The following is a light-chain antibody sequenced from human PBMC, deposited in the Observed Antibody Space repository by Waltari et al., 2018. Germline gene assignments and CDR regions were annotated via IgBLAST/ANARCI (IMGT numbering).Light chain of an antibody. V-gene: IGLV10-54*01. CDR2: RNN. CDR3: SAWDSGLSAWV. Sequence: QAGLTQPPSVSRGLRQTATLTCTGNSNNVGNQGAAWLQQHQGHPPKLLSYRNNNRPSGISGGFSASRSGNTDSLTITGLQPEDEADDYCSAWDSGLSAWVFGGGTKLTVL. CDR1: SNNVGNQG. J-gene: IGLJ3*02.